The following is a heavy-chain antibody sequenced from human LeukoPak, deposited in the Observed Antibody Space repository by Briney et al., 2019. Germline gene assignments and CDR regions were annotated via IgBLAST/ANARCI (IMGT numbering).Heavy chain of an antibody. D-gene: IGHD3-10*01. J-gene: IGHJ4*02. CDR1: GYTFTSYD. CDR3: ARGRPWLRDDY. V-gene: IGHV1-8*03. CDR2: MNPNSGNT. Sequence: ASVKVSCKASGYTFTSYDINWVRQATGQGLEWMGWMNPNSGNTGYAQKFRGRVTITRNTSISTAYMELSSLRSEDTAVYYCARGRPWLRDDYWGQGTLVTVSS.